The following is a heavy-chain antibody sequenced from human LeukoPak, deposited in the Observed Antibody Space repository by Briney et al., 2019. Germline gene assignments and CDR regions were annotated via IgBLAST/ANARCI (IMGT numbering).Heavy chain of an antibody. J-gene: IGHJ4*02. CDR1: GGSISSSSYY. D-gene: IGHD6-19*01. CDR3: ARQDTYSSGWYRPFDY. CDR2: IYYSGST. Sequence: SETLSLTCTVSGGSISSSSYYWGWIRQPPGKGLGWIGSIYYSGSTYYNPSLKSRVTISVDTSKNQFSLKLSSVTAADTAVYYCARQDTYSSGWYRPFDYWGQGTLVTVSS. V-gene: IGHV4-39*01.